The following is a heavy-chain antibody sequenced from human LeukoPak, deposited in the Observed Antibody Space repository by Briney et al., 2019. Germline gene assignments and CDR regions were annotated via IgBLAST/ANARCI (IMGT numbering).Heavy chain of an antibody. J-gene: IGHJ3*02. CDR3: AAGVGYTYGLSLGATALISDI. D-gene: IGHD5-18*01. CDR2: IVVGTGKK. CDR1: GCTFNDCA. V-gene: IGHV1-58*02. Sequence: GASVTVSYTASGCTFNDCAMQWLRQARGQRREWIGWIVVGTGKKDYAQRFQERVTITTEKTTSTAYMELSSVRSDDPAVYYCAAGVGYTYGLSLGATALISDIWGQGTKVTASA.